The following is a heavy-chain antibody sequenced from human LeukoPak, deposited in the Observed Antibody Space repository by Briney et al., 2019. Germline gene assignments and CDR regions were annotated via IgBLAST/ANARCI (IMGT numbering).Heavy chain of an antibody. Sequence: PGGSLRLSCAASGFTSSNAWMSWVRQAPGKGLEWVGRIKSKTDGGTTDYAAPVKGRFTISRDDSKNTLYLQMNSLKTEDTAVYYCTTDLTRRCSSTSCYEDPWGQGTLVTVSS. CDR1: GFTSSNAW. CDR3: TTDLTRRCSSTSCYEDP. V-gene: IGHV3-15*01. CDR2: IKSKTDGGTT. D-gene: IGHD2-2*01. J-gene: IGHJ5*02.